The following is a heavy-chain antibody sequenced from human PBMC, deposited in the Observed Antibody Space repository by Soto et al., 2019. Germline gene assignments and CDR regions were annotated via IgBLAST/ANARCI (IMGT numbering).Heavy chain of an antibody. J-gene: IGHJ4*02. CDR2: FGTAGDA. CDR1: GFTFSSYD. D-gene: IGHD2-15*01. Sequence: PGGSLRLSCAASGFTFSSYDMHWVRQATGKDLYWVSVFGTAGDAYYPGSVKGRFTISRENAKNSLYLQMNSLRAEDTAVYYCARGSRGYCSGGSCSPPLHYWGQGTLVTVSS. V-gene: IGHV3-13*01. CDR3: ARGSRGYCSGGSCSPPLHY.